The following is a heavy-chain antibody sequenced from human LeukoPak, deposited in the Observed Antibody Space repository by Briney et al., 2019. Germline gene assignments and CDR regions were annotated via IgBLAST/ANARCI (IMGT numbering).Heavy chain of an antibody. Sequence: PSGTLSLTCSVSGDSIKTYYWNWIRQPPGKGLEWIGYIHDSGTTDYNPSLKSRVTISVDTSKNQFSLKLSSVTAADTAVYYCARQAPRSYYYDSSGYYFDYWGQGTLVTVSS. D-gene: IGHD3-22*01. CDR2: IHDSGTT. J-gene: IGHJ4*02. CDR1: GDSIKTYY. CDR3: ARQAPRSYYYDSSGYYFDY. V-gene: IGHV4-59*08.